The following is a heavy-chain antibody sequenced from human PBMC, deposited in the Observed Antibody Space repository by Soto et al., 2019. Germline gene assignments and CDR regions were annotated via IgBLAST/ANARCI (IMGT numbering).Heavy chain of an antibody. CDR3: ARPLEQHQLGFGMDV. D-gene: IGHD6-13*01. CDR2: IWYDGSKI. V-gene: IGHV3-33*01. Sequence: LRLSCAASGFTFSSYGMHWVRQAPGKGLEWVAVIWYDGSKIYYADSVKGRFTISRDNSKSTLYLQMNSLRAEDTAVYYCARPLEQHQLGFGMDVWGQGSPVTVS. CDR1: GFTFSSYG. J-gene: IGHJ6*01.